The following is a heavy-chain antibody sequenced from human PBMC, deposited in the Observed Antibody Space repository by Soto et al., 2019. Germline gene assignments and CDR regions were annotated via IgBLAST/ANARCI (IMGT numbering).Heavy chain of an antibody. CDR3: ARDRTASVDY. Sequence: GASVKVSCKASGYTFTSYYMNWVRQAPGQGLEYLGWINPNGGNTGYAQKFQGRVTMTRDTSTSTVYMELSSLRSEDTAVYYCARDRTASVDYWGQGTLVTVSS. V-gene: IGHV1-46*01. J-gene: IGHJ4*02. CDR1: GYTFTSYY. D-gene: IGHD1-1*01. CDR2: INPNGGNT.